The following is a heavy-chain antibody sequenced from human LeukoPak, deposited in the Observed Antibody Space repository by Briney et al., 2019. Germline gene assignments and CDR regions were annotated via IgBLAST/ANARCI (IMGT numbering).Heavy chain of an antibody. J-gene: IGHJ6*02. D-gene: IGHD5-18*01. CDR1: GFTFSSYG. V-gene: IGHV3-33*01. CDR2: IWYDGSNK. Sequence: PGRSLRLSCAASGFTFSSYGMHWVRQAPGKGLEWVAVIWYDGSNKYYADSVKGRFTISRDNSKNTLYLQMNSLRAEDTAVYYCARGGYSYSMRNHGMDVWGQGTTATVSS. CDR3: ARGGYSYSMRNHGMDV.